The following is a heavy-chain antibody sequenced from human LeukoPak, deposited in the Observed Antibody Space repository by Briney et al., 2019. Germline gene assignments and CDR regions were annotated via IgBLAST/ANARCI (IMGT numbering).Heavy chain of an antibody. D-gene: IGHD1-26*01. CDR3: ATEHGYEWELLPPLRY. V-gene: IGHV1-24*01. J-gene: IGHJ4*02. CDR1: GYTLTELS. CDR2: FDPEDGET. Sequence: ASVKVSCKVSGYTLTELSMHWVRQAPGKGLEWMGGFDPEDGETIYAQKFQGRVTMTEDTSTDTAYMELGSLRSEDTAVYYCATEHGYEWELLPPLRYWGQGTPVTVSS.